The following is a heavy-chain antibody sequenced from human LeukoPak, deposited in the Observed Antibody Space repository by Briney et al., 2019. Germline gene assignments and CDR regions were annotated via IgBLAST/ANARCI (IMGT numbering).Heavy chain of an antibody. CDR1: GFTFSSYS. D-gene: IGHD3-3*01. CDR3: ARERSIFGVARSGYYYYYMDV. Sequence: GGSLRLSCAASGFTFSSYSMNWVRQAPGKGLEWVSYISSSSSTIYYADSVKGRFTISRDNAKNSLYLQMNSLRAEDTAVYYCARERSIFGVARSGYYYYYMDVWGTGTTVTVSS. CDR2: ISSSSSTI. J-gene: IGHJ6*03. V-gene: IGHV3-48*01.